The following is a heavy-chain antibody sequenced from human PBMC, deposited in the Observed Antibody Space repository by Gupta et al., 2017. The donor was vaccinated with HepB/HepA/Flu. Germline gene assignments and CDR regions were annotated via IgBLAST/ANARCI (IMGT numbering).Heavy chain of an antibody. CDR3: AKGHLIANYYDSSGYYPDY. Sequence: EVQLLESGGGLVQPGGSLRPSCAASGFTFSRSAMGWVRQAPGKGLEWVSAISGSGGSTYYADSVKGRFTISRDNSKNTLYLQMNSLRAEDTAVYYCAKGHLIANYYDSSGYYPDYWGQGTLVTVSS. V-gene: IGHV3-23*01. CDR2: ISGSGGST. J-gene: IGHJ4*02. D-gene: IGHD3-22*01. CDR1: GFTFSRSA.